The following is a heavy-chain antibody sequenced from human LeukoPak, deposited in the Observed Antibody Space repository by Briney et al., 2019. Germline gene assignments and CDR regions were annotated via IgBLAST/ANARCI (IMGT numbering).Heavy chain of an antibody. CDR2: ISSNWGST. D-gene: IGHD3-10*01. J-gene: IGHJ4*02. Sequence: SAISSNWGSTYYANSVKGRFTISRDNSKNTLYLQMGSLRVEDVAVYYCARDSGSSSAVDYWGQGALVTVSS. CDR3: ARDSGSSSAVDY. V-gene: IGHV3-64*01.